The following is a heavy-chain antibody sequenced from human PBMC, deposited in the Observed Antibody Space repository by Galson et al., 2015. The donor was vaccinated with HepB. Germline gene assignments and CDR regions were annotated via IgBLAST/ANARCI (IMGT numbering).Heavy chain of an antibody. V-gene: IGHV1-69*13. J-gene: IGHJ5*02. CDR1: GGTFSSYA. D-gene: IGHD6-19*01. CDR3: ARAPPYSSGWYLGWFDP. CDR2: IIPIFGTA. Sequence: SVKVSCKASGGTFSSYAISWVRQAPGQGLEWMGGIIPIFGTANYAQKFQGRVTITADESTSTAYMELSSLRSEDTAVYYCARAPPYSSGWYLGWFDPWGQGTLVTVSS.